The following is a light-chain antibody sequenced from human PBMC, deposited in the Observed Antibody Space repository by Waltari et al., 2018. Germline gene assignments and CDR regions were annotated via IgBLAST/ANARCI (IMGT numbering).Light chain of an antibody. J-gene: IGLJ2*01. Sequence: QSALTQPASVSGSPGQSITISCTGSSSDVGRDASVPWYQDHPGQAPKVIIYDVNNRPSGVSDRFSGSKSGNTASLTISGLQAEDEANYYCSSQSSDTVVIFGGGTKLTVL. CDR3: SSQSSDTVVI. CDR2: DVN. CDR1: SSDVGRDAS. V-gene: IGLV2-14*03.